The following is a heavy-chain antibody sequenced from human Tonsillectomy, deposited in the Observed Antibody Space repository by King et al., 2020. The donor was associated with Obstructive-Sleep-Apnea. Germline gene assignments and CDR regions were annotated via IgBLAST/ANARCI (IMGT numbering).Heavy chain of an antibody. J-gene: IGHJ2*01. V-gene: IGHV3-48*04. Sequence: EVQLVESGGGLVQPGGSLRLSCAASGFTFSSYSMNWVRQAPGKGLEWVSYISCCSSTIYYADSVKGRFTISRDNAKNSLYLQMNSLRAEDTAVYYCARERPRGLPYWYFDLWGRGTLVTVSS. CDR1: GFTFSSYS. D-gene: IGHD2-21*02. CDR3: ARERPRGLPYWYFDL. CDR2: ISCCSSTI.